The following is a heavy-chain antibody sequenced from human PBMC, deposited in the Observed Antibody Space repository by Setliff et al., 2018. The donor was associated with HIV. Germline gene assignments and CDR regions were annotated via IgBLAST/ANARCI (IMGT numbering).Heavy chain of an antibody. CDR1: GYTLSELS. CDR3: AVMGYCGGNSCYRTEGFDY. D-gene: IGHD2-2*01. CDR2: FDPQDGET. V-gene: IGHV1-24*01. Sequence: ASVKVSCKVYGYTLSELSIHWVRQAPGKGLEWMGYFDPQDGETVYAQKFQGRVTLTEDTSTGTAYMELSGLRSEDTAMFYCAVMGYCGGNSCYRTEGFDYWGQGTLVTVSS. J-gene: IGHJ4*02.